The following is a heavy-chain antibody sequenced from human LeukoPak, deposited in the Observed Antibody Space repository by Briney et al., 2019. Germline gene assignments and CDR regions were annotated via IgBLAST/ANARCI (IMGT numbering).Heavy chain of an antibody. D-gene: IGHD3-10*01. CDR3: AREVLWFGELLGNFDY. Sequence: PGGSLRLSCAASGFTFSSYAMSWVRQPPGKGLEWIGEINHSGSTNYNPSLKSRVTISVDTSKNQFSLKLSSVTAADTAVYYCAREVLWFGELLGNFDYWGQGTLVTVSS. CDR1: GFTFSSYA. CDR2: INHSGST. J-gene: IGHJ4*02. V-gene: IGHV4-34*01.